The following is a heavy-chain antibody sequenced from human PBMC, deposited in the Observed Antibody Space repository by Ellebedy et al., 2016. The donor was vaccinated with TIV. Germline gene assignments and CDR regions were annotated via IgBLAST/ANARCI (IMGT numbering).Heavy chain of an antibody. V-gene: IGHV3-48*02. CDR2: ISSSSSTI. CDR3: ARGEDFWSGYCLPYY. J-gene: IGHJ4*02. Sequence: GESLKISXAASGFTFSSYSMNWVRQAPGKGLEWVSYISSSSSTIYYADSVKGRFTISRDNAKNSLYLQMNSLRDEDTAVYYCARGEDFWSGYCLPYYWGQGTLVTVSS. D-gene: IGHD3-3*01. CDR1: GFTFSSYS.